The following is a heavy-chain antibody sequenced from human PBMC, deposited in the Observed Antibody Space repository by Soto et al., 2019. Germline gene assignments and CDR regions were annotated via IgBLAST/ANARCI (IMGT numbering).Heavy chain of an antibody. CDR3: ASGVVVVPTAILFRY. D-gene: IGHD2-2*02. V-gene: IGHV5-51*01. CDR2: IYLSDSDT. Sequence: PGESLKISCQTSRYSFTNYWIAWVRQMPGKGLEWMGVIYLSDSDTKYSPSFQGQVTISADKSISAAYLQWSSLEASDTAMYYCASGVVVVPTAILFRYWGQGTLVTVSS. J-gene: IGHJ4*02. CDR1: RYSFTNYW.